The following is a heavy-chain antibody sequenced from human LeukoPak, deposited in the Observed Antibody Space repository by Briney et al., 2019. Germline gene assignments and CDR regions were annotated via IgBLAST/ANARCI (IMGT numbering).Heavy chain of an antibody. D-gene: IGHD3-10*01. V-gene: IGHV3-23*01. CDR2: ISGSGGST. CDR1: GFTFSSYA. J-gene: IGHJ5*02. Sequence: PGGSLRLSCAASGFTFSSYAMSWVRQAPGKGLEWVSAISGSGGSTYYADSVKGRFTISRDNSKNTLYLQMNSLRAEDTAVYYCAKDLWFGELWGPRESWFDPWGQGTLVTVSS. CDR3: AKDLWFGELWGPRESWFDP.